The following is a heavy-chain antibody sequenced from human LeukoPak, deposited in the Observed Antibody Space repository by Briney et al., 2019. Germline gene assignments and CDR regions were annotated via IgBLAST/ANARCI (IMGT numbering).Heavy chain of an antibody. Sequence: GGSLRLSCAASGFTFSSYWMHWVRQAPGKGLVWVSRINRDGSSTSYADSVKGRFTISRDNAKNTLYLQMNSLRAEDTAVYYCARDGTVTNFDYWGQGTLVTVSS. V-gene: IGHV3-74*01. D-gene: IGHD4-17*01. J-gene: IGHJ4*02. CDR3: ARDGTVTNFDY. CDR1: GFTFSSYW. CDR2: INRDGSST.